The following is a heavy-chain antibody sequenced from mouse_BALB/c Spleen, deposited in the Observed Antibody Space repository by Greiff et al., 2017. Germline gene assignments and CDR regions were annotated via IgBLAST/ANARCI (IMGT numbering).Heavy chain of an antibody. Sequence: VQLQQSGAELVRSGASVKLSCTASGFNIKDYYMHWVKQRPEQGLEWIGWIDPENGDTEYAPKFQGKATMTADTSSNTAYLQLSSLTSEDTAVYYCNGDYYSWFAYWGQGTLVTVSA. CDR1: GFNIKDYY. CDR2: IDPENGDT. V-gene: IGHV14-4*02. CDR3: NGDYYSWFAY. J-gene: IGHJ3*01. D-gene: IGHD1-1*02.